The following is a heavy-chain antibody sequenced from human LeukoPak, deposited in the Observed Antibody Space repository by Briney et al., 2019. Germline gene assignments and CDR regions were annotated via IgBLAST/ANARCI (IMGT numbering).Heavy chain of an antibody. D-gene: IGHD5-12*01. CDR2: MNQDGSEK. CDR1: GFTFSGSW. Sequence: GGSLRLSCAASGFTFSGSWMAWVRQAPGKGLEWVANMNQDGSEKNCVDSVKGRFTISRDNAKNSLYLQMNSLRAEDTAVYYCARDSGYDCFDYWGQGTLVTVSS. CDR3: ARDSGYDCFDY. V-gene: IGHV3-7*01. J-gene: IGHJ4*02.